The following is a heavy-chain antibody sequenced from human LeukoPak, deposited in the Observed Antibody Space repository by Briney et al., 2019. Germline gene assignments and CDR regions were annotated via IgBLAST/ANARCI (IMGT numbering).Heavy chain of an antibody. V-gene: IGHV3-33*08. Sequence: GGSLRLSCAASGFTFSDYAMHWVRQAPGKGLEWVAVIWYDGSNKYYADSVKGRFTISRDNSKNTLYLQMISLRAEDTAVYYCARDLAYYYDSSGYSYDNWFDPWGQGTLVTVSS. CDR2: IWYDGSNK. CDR1: GFTFSDYA. D-gene: IGHD3-22*01. CDR3: ARDLAYYYDSSGYSYDNWFDP. J-gene: IGHJ5*02.